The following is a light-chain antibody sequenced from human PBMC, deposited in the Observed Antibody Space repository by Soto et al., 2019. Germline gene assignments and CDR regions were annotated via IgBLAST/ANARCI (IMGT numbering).Light chain of an antibody. J-gene: IGKJ1*01. CDR3: QQYHGSSLT. CDR2: DAS. Sequence: DIQMTQSPPALSASVGDRVTITCRASESVHKWLAWYQQKAGKAPKVLIYDASTLETGVPSRFSGSVSGTEFALTISSLQPNDSATYFCQQYHGSSLTFAQGTKVEI. V-gene: IGKV1-5*01. CDR1: ESVHKW.